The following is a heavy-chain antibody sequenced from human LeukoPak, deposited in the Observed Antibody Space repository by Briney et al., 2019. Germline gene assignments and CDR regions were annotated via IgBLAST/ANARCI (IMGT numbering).Heavy chain of an antibody. J-gene: IGHJ4*02. V-gene: IGHV3-21*01. CDR3: ARLTGVDNAFDY. CDR1: GFTFSTYS. D-gene: IGHD5-12*01. Sequence: AGSLRVSCAASGFTFSTYSMTWVRQAPGKGLEWVSSISSGSSDISYADSVKGRFTISRDNAKYPLYLQVNSLRAEDTAVYYCARLTGVDNAFDYWGQGTLVTVSS. CDR2: ISSGSSDI.